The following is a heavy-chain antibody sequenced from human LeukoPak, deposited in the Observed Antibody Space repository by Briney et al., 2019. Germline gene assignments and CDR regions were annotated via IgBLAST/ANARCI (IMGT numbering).Heavy chain of an antibody. CDR1: GGSISSGGYS. CDR3: ARETDYVFDY. D-gene: IGHD4-17*01. V-gene: IGHV4-30-2*01. CDR2: IYHSGST. Sequence: SQTLSLTCAVSGGSISSGGYSWSWIRQPPGKGLEWIGYIYHSGSTYYNPSLKSRVTISVDRSKNQFSLKLSSVTAADTAVCYCARETDYVFDYWGQGTLVTVSS. J-gene: IGHJ4*02.